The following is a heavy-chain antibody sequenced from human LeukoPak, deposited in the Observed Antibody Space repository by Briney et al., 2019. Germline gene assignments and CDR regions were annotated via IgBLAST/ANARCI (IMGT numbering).Heavy chain of an antibody. D-gene: IGHD4-23*01. Sequence: GGSLRLSCAAFGFTFSSNAMSWVRQAPGKGLGWVSTVSGSGGSTYYADSVKGRFTISRDNSKNTLYLQMNSLRAEDAAVYYCAKDLYVDVRWGSAFDIWGQGTVVTVSS. CDR3: AKDLYVDVRWGSAFDI. CDR2: VSGSGGST. V-gene: IGHV3-23*01. CDR1: GFTFSSNA. J-gene: IGHJ3*02.